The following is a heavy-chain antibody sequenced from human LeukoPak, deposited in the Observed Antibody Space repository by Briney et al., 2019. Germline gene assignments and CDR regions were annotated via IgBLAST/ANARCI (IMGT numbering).Heavy chain of an antibody. J-gene: IGHJ4*02. Sequence: GGSLRLSRAASGFTFSSYGMHWVRQAPGEGLDWVAFIRYDGSNKYYADSVKGRFTISRDNSKNTLYLQMNSLRAEDTAVYYCARDSYYYDASGYYVYYFDYWGQGTLVTVSS. CDR1: GFTFSSYG. CDR3: ARDSYYYDASGYYVYYFDY. CDR2: IRYDGSNK. D-gene: IGHD3-22*01. V-gene: IGHV3-30*02.